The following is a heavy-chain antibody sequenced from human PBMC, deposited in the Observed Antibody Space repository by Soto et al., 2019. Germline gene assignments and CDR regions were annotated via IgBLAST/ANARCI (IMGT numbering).Heavy chain of an antibody. CDR2: IWYDGSNK. J-gene: IGHJ4*02. D-gene: IGHD6-19*01. V-gene: IGHV3-33*01. CDR3: AGEGYSSGWYEDY. CDR1: GFTFSSYG. Sequence: QVQRVESGGGVVQPGRSLRLSCAASGFTFSSYGMQWVRQAPGKGLEWVAVIWYDGSNKYYADSVKGRFTISRDNSKNTLYLQINSLRAEDTAVYYCAGEGYSSGWYEDYWGQGTLVTVSS.